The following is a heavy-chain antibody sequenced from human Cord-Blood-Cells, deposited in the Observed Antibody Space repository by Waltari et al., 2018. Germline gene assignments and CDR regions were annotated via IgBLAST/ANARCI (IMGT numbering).Heavy chain of an antibody. V-gene: IGHV4-34*01. CDR2: INHSGSP. CDR3: ARGRMGTSCYDY. D-gene: IGHD2-2*01. CDR1: GGSFSGYY. J-gene: IGHJ4*02. Sequence: QVQLQQWGAGLLKPSETLSLTCAVYGGSFSGYYWSWIRQPPGKGLEWIGEINHSGSPNSNPSLKSRVTISVDTSKNQFSLKLSSVTAADTAVYYCARGRMGTSCYDYWGQGTLVTVSS.